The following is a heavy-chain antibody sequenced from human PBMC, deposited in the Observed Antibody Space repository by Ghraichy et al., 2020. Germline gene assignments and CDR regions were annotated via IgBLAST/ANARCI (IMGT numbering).Heavy chain of an antibody. V-gene: IGHV4-39*02. Sequence: SETLSLTCTVSGGSISSSSYYWGWIRQPPGKGLEWIGSIYYSGSTYYNPSLKSRVTISVDTSKNQFSLKLSSVTAADTAVYYCARDRVYAIIVGATDAFDIWGQGTMVTVSS. CDR3: ARDRVYAIIVGATDAFDI. CDR1: GGSISSSSYY. J-gene: IGHJ3*02. D-gene: IGHD1-26*01. CDR2: IYYSGST.